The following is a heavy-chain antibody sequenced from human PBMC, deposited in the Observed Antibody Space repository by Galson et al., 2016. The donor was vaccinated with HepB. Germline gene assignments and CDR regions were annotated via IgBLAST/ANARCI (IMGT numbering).Heavy chain of an antibody. D-gene: IGHD3-10*01. CDR3: ARGEGRGGAFDI. V-gene: IGHV4-61*01. Sequence: TLSLTCTVSGGSVSSGSYYWSWIRQPPGKGLEWIGYTYYSGGTNYNPSLKSRVTISVDTSKNQFSLKLSSVTAADTAVYYCARGEGRGGAFDIWGQGTMVTVSS. CDR1: GGSVSSGSYY. CDR2: TYYSGGT. J-gene: IGHJ3*02.